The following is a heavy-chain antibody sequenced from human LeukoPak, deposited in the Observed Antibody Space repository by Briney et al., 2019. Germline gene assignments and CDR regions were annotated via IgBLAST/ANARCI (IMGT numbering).Heavy chain of an antibody. V-gene: IGHV4-39*01. Sequence: PSETLSLTCIVSGGSISSGDYYWDWIRQPPGWGLEWIGNVHHTGKVDYNPSLRSRVSMYVDRSKNQFSLKLTSVTAADTAIDYCARHLAAHNWFDPWGQGALVTISS. CDR1: GGSISSGDYY. CDR2: VHHTGKV. D-gene: IGHD6-25*01. CDR3: ARHLAAHNWFDP. J-gene: IGHJ5*02.